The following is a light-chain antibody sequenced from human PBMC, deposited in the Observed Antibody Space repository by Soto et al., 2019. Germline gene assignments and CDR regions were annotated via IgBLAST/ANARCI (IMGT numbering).Light chain of an antibody. CDR2: AAT. CDR1: RRISSY. V-gene: IGKV1-39*01. J-gene: IGKJ2*01. CDR3: QQSYSTMYT. Sequence: EIKMTQSQSSLFASVGERATITSRAIRRISSYLNWYQQKPGKAPKLLIYAATNLESGVPLRFSGSGSGTDFTLTISSLQPEDFATYHCQQSYSTMYTFGQGTKLEI.